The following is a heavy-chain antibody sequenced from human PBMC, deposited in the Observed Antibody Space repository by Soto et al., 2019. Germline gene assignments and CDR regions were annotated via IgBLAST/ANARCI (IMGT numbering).Heavy chain of an antibody. V-gene: IGHV3-48*03. CDR3: ASQEPSAYSSPPDYYGMDV. CDR1: GFTFSSYD. Sequence: EGSLGLSCAASGFTFSSYDMNWVRQDPGKRLEWVSYISSSGSTIYYADSVKGRFTISRDNAKNSLYLQMNSLRAEDTAVYYCASQEPSAYSSPPDYYGMDVWGPGTPVTVSS. CDR2: ISSSGSTI. J-gene: IGHJ6*02. D-gene: IGHD6-13*01.